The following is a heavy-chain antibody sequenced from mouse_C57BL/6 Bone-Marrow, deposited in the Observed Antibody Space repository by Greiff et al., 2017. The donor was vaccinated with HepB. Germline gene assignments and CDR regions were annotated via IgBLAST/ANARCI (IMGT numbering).Heavy chain of an antibody. J-gene: IGHJ4*01. CDR1: GYTFTDHI. CDR2: FYPVSGET. CDR3: VYSNYGWFYAMDY. D-gene: IGHD2-5*01. Sequence: QVQLQQSGAELASPGASVTLSCKASGYTFTDHIMNWVKQRPGQGLEWIGRFYPVSGETTYNQKFMGKATFSVARSSSTVYMVLNSLTSADPAVYYCVYSNYGWFYAMDYWGQGTSVTVAA. V-gene: IGHV1-11*01.